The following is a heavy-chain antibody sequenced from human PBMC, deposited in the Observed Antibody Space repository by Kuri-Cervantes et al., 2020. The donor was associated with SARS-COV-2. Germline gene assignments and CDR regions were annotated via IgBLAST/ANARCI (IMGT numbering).Heavy chain of an antibody. J-gene: IGHJ4*02. CDR1: GFTFSSYE. D-gene: IGHD3-22*01. CDR2: ISWDGGST. V-gene: IGHV3-43D*04. Sequence: GESLKISCAASGFTFSSYEMNWVRQAPGKGLEWVSLISWDGGSTYYADSVKGRFTISRDNSKNSLYLQMNSLRAEDTALYYCAKDGRYYYDSSGYYPDYWGQGTLVTVSS. CDR3: AKDGRYYYDSSGYYPDY.